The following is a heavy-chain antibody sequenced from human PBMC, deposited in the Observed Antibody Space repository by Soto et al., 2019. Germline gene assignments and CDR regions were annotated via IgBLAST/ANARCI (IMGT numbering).Heavy chain of an antibody. Sequence: QVQLVESGGGVVQPGRSLRLSCAASGFTFSSYAMHWVRQAPGKGLEWVAGISYDGSNKYYADSVKGRFTISRDNSKNTLYLQMNSLRAEDTAVYYCAREMDSSGWLFDYWGQGTLVTVSS. CDR2: ISYDGSNK. J-gene: IGHJ4*02. D-gene: IGHD6-19*01. CDR3: AREMDSSGWLFDY. CDR1: GFTFSSYA. V-gene: IGHV3-30-3*01.